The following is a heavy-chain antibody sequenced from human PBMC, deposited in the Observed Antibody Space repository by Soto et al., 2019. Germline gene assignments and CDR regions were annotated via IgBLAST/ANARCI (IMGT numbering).Heavy chain of an antibody. J-gene: IGHJ6*02. CDR3: ATVYYAILTGYYRYYYGMDV. Sequence: ETLSLTCSVYGASFSGYYWSWIRQPPGKGLEWIGEINHSGSTNYNPSLKSRVTISVDTSKNQFSLKLSSVTAADTAVYYCATVYYAILTGYYRYYYGMDVWGQGTKVTVYS. CDR2: INHSGST. D-gene: IGHD3-9*01. V-gene: IGHV4-34*01. CDR1: GASFSGYY.